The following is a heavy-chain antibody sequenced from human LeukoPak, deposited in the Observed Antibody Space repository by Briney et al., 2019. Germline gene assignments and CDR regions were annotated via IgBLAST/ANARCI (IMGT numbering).Heavy chain of an antibody. J-gene: IGHJ3*02. Sequence: PGGSLRLSCAASGFTFSSYWMSWDRQAPGKGLEWVANIKQDGSEKYYVDSVKGRFTISRDNAKNSLYLQMNSLRAEDTAVYYCARERAPAYYDFWSGYSQDAFDIWGQGTMVTVSS. CDR1: GFTFSSYW. CDR2: IKQDGSEK. V-gene: IGHV3-7*01. D-gene: IGHD3-3*01. CDR3: ARERAPAYYDFWSGYSQDAFDI.